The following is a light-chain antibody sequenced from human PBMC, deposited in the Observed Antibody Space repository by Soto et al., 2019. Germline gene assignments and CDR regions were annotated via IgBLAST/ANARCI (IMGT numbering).Light chain of an antibody. V-gene: IGKV1-39*01. CDR3: QQSYSSPPT. Sequence: DIQMTQSPSSLSASVGDRVTITCRASQSISYFLNWYQQKPGKAPKLLIYAASSLQSGVPSRFSGSRSGPDFTLTISSLQPEDFATYYCQQSYSSPPTFGQGTKVDI. CDR2: AAS. J-gene: IGKJ1*01. CDR1: QSISYF.